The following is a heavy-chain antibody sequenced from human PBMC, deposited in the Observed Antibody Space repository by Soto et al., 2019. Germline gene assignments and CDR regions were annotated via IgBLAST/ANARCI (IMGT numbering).Heavy chain of an antibody. Sequence: EVQLLESGGGLVQPGRSLRLSCAASGFTFSSYAMPWVRQAPGKGLEWVSAISGSGGSKYYADSVKGRFTISRDNSKNALYMQIGSLRAEDTAVYYCAKDAGYFSGGNIYSDNKALDIWGQETMVPVSS. CDR1: GFTFSSYA. CDR3: AKDAGYFSGGNIYSDNKALDI. J-gene: IGHJ3*02. CDR2: ISGSGGSK. V-gene: IGHV3-23*01. D-gene: IGHD2-15*01.